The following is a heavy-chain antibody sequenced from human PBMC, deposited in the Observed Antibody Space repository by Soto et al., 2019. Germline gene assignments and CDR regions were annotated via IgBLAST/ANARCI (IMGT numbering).Heavy chain of an antibody. Sequence: GGSLRLSCAASGLIFSRYNMNWVRQAPGKGLEWISYISSRGSTIYYADSVKGRFIISRDNVKNSLYLQMNSLRVEDTAVYYCARCLFDFGESCQNWFDPWGQGTLVTVSS. CDR3: ARCLFDFGESCQNWFDP. CDR1: GLIFSRYN. J-gene: IGHJ5*02. V-gene: IGHV3-48*01. D-gene: IGHD3-10*01. CDR2: ISSRGSTI.